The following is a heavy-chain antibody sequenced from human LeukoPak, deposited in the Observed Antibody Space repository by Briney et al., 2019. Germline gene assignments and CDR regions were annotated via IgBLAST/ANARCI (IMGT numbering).Heavy chain of an antibody. CDR1: GFTFSSYS. J-gene: IGHJ4*02. V-gene: IGHV3-23*01. D-gene: IGHD5-12*01. CDR2: VSGSGGVT. CDR3: ASERTGKVARY. Sequence: GGSPRLSCAASGFTFSSYSMAWVRQAPGKGLEWVSGVSGSGGVTYYADSVKGRFTISRDNAKNSLYLQMNSLGAEDTAVYYCASERTGKVARYWGQGTRVNVSS.